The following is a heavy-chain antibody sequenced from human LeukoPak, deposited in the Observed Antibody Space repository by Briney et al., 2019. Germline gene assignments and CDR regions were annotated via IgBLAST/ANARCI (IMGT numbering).Heavy chain of an antibody. D-gene: IGHD3-22*01. CDR3: TRYYDKGGYYGRHDY. CDR2: ISGSDGST. V-gene: IGHV3-23*01. Sequence: GGSPRLSCAASGFTFITYSMSWVRQAPGKGLEWVSAISGSDGSTYYADAVKGRFTISRDNSKNTLYLQMNSLRAEDTAVYYCTRYYDKGGYYGRHDYWGQGTLVTVSS. J-gene: IGHJ4*02. CDR1: GFTFITYS.